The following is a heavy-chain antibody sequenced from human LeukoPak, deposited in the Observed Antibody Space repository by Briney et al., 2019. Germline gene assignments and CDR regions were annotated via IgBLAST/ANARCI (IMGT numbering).Heavy chain of an antibody. Sequence: SETLSLTCAVYGESLSKYYWTWIRQSPGKGLEWIGEINHRGSTNLNPSLKSRVTLSVDTSKHQFSLKLTSVTAADAAVYYCASPWGPTAYWGQGTLVTVPS. CDR3: ASPWGPTAY. CDR1: GESLSKYY. V-gene: IGHV4-34*01. J-gene: IGHJ4*02. CDR2: INHRGST. D-gene: IGHD1-26*01.